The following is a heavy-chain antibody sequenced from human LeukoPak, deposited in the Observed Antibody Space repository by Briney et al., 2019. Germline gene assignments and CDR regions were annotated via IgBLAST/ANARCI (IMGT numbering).Heavy chain of an antibody. V-gene: IGHV3-7*01. J-gene: IGHJ4*02. CDR1: GVSLSRYW. D-gene: IGHD3/OR15-3a*01. CDR2: IGKDGSGN. CDR3: ARDLDSYATDY. Sequence: GGSLRLSCAASGVSLSRYWMSWVGQAPGQGLEWVANIGKDGSGNHYADSVKGRFTISRDNAKNSLYLQMNSLRADDTAVYYCARDLDSYATDYWGQGTLVTVSS.